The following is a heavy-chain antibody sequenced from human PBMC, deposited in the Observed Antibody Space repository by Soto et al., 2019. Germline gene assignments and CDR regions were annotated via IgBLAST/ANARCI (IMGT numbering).Heavy chain of an antibody. V-gene: IGHV4-34*01. CDR3: ARDKITGLFDY. J-gene: IGHJ4*02. CDR1: GGSFTGYY. CDR2: ISHSGTA. D-gene: IGHD2-8*02. Sequence: SETLSLTCAVNGGSFTGYYGAWIRQSPGKGLEWIGEISHSGTAIYNPSLKSRVTISIDTSKNQFSLKLTSVTAADTAVYYCARDKITGLFDYWGQGTLVTVSS.